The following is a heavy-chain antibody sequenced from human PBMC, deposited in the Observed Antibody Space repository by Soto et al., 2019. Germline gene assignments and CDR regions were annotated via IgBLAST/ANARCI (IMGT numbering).Heavy chain of an antibody. CDR2: IFHSGST. D-gene: IGHD2-21*02. J-gene: IGHJ4*02. V-gene: IGHV4-38-2*01. CDR3: ARGLQYGGNSAY. CDR1: GYSISSGYY. Sequence: SETLSLTCVVSGYSISSGYYWGWILQPPGKGLEWIASIFHSGSTYYNPSLKSRVTISVDTSKNQFSLKLSSVTAADTAVYYCARGLQYGGNSAYWGQGTLVTVSS.